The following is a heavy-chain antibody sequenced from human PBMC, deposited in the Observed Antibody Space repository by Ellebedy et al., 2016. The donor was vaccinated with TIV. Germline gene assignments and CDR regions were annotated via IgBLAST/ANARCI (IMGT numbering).Heavy chain of an antibody. CDR2: IGMSAGVT. CDR1: GFTFSDYA. V-gene: IGHV3-23*01. J-gene: IGHJ4*02. CDR3: VRGLGYCTATSCYEDY. D-gene: IGHD2-2*01. Sequence: GESLKISXAASGFTFSDYALNWVRHPPGKGLEWVSHIGMSAGVTNHAVSVKGRFTISRDNSKNTVYLQMDSLRAEDTAVYYCVRGLGYCTATSCYEDYWGQGTPVTVSS.